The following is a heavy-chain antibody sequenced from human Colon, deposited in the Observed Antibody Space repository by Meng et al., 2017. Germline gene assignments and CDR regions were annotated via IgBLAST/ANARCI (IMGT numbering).Heavy chain of an antibody. CDR1: GYSFTSYG. CDR3: ARDERGGPYYFDY. CDR2: IYPADGNR. Sequence: QVQLVQSGAELKKPGASVKVSCQASGYSFTSYGMHWLRQAPGQRPEWMGWIYPADGNRRYSQKFQDRLTITTDTFARTAYMELSSLRSEDTAVYFCARDERGGPYYFDYWGQGTVVTVSS. V-gene: IGHV1-3*01. J-gene: IGHJ4*02.